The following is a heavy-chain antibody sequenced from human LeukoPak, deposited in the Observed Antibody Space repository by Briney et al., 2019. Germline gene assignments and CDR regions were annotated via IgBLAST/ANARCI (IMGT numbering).Heavy chain of an antibody. J-gene: IGHJ4*02. D-gene: IGHD2-2*02. CDR1: GFTFDDYA. CDR3: ARVVPAAIQDYYFDY. V-gene: IGHV3-9*03. Sequence: PGGSLGLSCAASGFTFDDYAMHWVRQAPGKGLEWVSGISWNSGSIGYADSVKGRFTISRDNAKNSLYLQMNSLRAEDMALYYCARVVPAAIQDYYFDYWGQGTLVTVSS. CDR2: ISWNSGSI.